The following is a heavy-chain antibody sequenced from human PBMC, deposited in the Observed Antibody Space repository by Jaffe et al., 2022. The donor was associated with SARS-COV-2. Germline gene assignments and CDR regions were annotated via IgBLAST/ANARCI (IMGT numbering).Heavy chain of an antibody. J-gene: IGHJ6*03. CDR3: ARDRQLWNGEDYYYYMDV. CDR2: IKEDGSEN. V-gene: IGHV3-7*01. Sequence: EVQLVESGGGLVQRGGSLRLSCAASGFTFSNYWMSWVRQAPGKGLEWVANIKEDGSENYYVDSVKGRFTISRDNAKKSLYLQMNSLRAEDTAVYYCARDRQLWNGEDYYYYMDVWGKGTTVIVSS. D-gene: IGHD5-18*01. CDR1: GFTFSNYW.